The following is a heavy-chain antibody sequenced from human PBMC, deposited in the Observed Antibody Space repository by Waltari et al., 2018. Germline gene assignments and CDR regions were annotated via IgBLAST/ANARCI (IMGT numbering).Heavy chain of an antibody. V-gene: IGHV6-1*01. CDR2: TYYRSKWYN. CDR1: GDNVSSNSAA. D-gene: IGHD3-3*01. Sequence: QVQLQQSGPGLVKPSQTLSLTCAISGDNVSSNSAAWNWIRQSPSRGLEWLGRTYYRSKWYNDYAVSVKSRITINPDTSKNQFSLQLNSVTPEDTAVYYCARAPYYDFWSGYHSYFDYWGQGTLVTVSS. CDR3: ARAPYYDFWSGYHSYFDY. J-gene: IGHJ4*02.